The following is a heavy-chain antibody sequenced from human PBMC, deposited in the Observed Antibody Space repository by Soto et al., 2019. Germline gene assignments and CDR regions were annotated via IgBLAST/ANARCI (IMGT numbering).Heavy chain of an antibody. CDR3: ARDRETGGYYYDSSGPDAFDI. CDR1: GGTFSTYA. V-gene: IGHV1-69*06. Sequence: ASVKVSCKASGGTFSTYAINWVRQAPGQGLEWMGGIIPIFGTANYAHKFQGRVTITADKSTSTAYMELSSLRSEDTAVYYCARDRETGGYYYDSSGPDAFDIWGQGTMVTVSS. CDR2: IIPIFGTA. J-gene: IGHJ3*02. D-gene: IGHD3-22*01.